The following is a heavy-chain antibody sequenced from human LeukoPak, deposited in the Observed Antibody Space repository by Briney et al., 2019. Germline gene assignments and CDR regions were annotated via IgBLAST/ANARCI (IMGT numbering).Heavy chain of an antibody. CDR2: IYYSGST. D-gene: IGHD5-18*01. J-gene: IGHJ4*02. CDR3: ARTSTGPSYGHGCFDF. V-gene: IGHV4-59*01. Sequence: SETLSLTCTVSSGSISNYYWSWIRRPPGKGLEWIGYIYYSGSTRYNPSLQSRVTISVATSANQFSQNLSSVTTEDTAIYYCARTSTGPSYGHGCFDFRGPGSLVTVSS. CDR1: SGSISNYY.